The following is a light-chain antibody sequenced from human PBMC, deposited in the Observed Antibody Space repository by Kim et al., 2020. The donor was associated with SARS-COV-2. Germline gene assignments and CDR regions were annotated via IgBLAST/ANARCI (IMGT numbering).Light chain of an antibody. V-gene: IGKV3-15*01. J-gene: IGKJ1*01. CDR3: HQYNNWPLT. CDR1: QSVSSN. Sequence: EIVMTQSPATLSVSPGESATLSCRASQSVSSNLAWYQQKPGQAPRLLIYGASTRATGIPARFSGSGSGTEFTLTISSLQSEDFAVYYCHQYNNWPLTFGQGTKVDIK. CDR2: GAS.